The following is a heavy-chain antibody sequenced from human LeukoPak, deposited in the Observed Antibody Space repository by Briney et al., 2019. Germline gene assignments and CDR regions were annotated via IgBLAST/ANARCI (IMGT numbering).Heavy chain of an antibody. J-gene: IGHJ6*02. V-gene: IGHV3-23*01. D-gene: IGHD2-2*02. CDR1: GFTFSSYA. CDR3: AKTLGYCSSTSCYSDYYGMDV. Sequence: GGSLRLSCVASGFTFSSYAMNWVRQAPGKGLEWVSAISGSGGSTYYADSVKGRFTISRDNSKNTLYLQMNSLRAEDTAVYYCAKTLGYCSSTSCYSDYYGMDVWGQGTTVTVSS. CDR2: ISGSGGST.